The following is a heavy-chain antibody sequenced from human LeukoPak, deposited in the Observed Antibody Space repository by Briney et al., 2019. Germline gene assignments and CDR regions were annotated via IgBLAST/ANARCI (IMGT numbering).Heavy chain of an antibody. D-gene: IGHD3-10*01. CDR1: GYSISSGYY. Sequence: TSETLSLTCAVSGYSISSGYYWGWIRQPPGKGLEWIGSIYHSGSTYYNPSRKSRVTISVDTSKNQFSLMLSSVTAADTAVYYCARCLWFGENFDYWGQGTLVTVSS. V-gene: IGHV4-38-2*01. J-gene: IGHJ4*02. CDR2: IYHSGST. CDR3: ARCLWFGENFDY.